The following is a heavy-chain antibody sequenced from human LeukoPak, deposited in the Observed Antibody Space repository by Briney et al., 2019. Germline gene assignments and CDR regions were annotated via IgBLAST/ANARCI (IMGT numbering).Heavy chain of an antibody. CDR2: IYYGGST. CDR3: ARGLNWNQDY. D-gene: IGHD1-20*01. Sequence: SETLSLXCTVSGGSITGYYWTWIRQPPGKGLEWIGYIYYGGSTNYNPSLKSRVTMSIDTSKNQFSLRLTSVTAADTAVYYCARGLNWNQDYWGQRTLVTVSS. CDR1: GGSITGYY. V-gene: IGHV4-59*01. J-gene: IGHJ4*02.